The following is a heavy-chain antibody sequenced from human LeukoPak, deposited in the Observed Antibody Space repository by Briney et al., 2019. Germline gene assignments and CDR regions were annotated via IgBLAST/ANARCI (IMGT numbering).Heavy chain of an antibody. Sequence: VKVSCKTSAYTFSNYGFNWVRQAPGQGLEWMGWISAYNGNTKYAQNFQGRFTMTTGTSTSTAYMELRSLTSDDTAVYYCARDLDGSGSYYTDYWGQGTLVTVSS. CDR1: AYTFSNYG. V-gene: IGHV1-18*01. D-gene: IGHD3-10*01. CDR3: ARDLDGSGSYYTDY. CDR2: ISAYNGNT. J-gene: IGHJ4*02.